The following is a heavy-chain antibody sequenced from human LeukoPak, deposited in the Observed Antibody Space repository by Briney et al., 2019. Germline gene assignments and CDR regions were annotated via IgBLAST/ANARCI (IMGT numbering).Heavy chain of an antibody. CDR1: GGSISSSSYY. Sequence: PSETPSLTCTVSGGSISSSSYYWGWIRQPPGKGLEWIGSIYYSGSTYYNPSLKSRVTISVDTSKNQFSLKLSSVTAADTAVYYCARHDRSIGFFYFDYWGQGTLVTVSS. CDR3: ARHDRSIGFFYFDY. D-gene: IGHD3-22*01. CDR2: IYYSGST. V-gene: IGHV4-39*01. J-gene: IGHJ4*02.